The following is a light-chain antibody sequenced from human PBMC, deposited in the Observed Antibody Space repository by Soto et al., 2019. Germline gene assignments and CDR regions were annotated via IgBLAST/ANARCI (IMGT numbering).Light chain of an antibody. CDR2: QVS. J-gene: IGKJ1*01. V-gene: IGKV2D-29*02. CDR3: LHSVQSPWT. Sequence: DIVMTQTPLSLSVTPGQPASISCKSSHSLVFSDGKTYLYWYLQRPGQSPQRLISQVSNRFTGVPDKFSGSGSGTDFTLRISRVEAEDVGIYYCLHSVQSPWTFGQGTKVEI. CDR1: HSLVFSDGKTY.